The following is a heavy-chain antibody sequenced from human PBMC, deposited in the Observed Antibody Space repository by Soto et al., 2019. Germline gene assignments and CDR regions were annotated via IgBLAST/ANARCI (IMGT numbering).Heavy chain of an antibody. CDR2: NSVYNDNT. CDR3: ARIGFDGH. Sequence: QVQLVQSGSEIKKPGASVKVSCKAFGYTFTSYGIVWVRQAPGQGLEWMGWNSVYNDNTNYAQKFQGRVTTTTETSSSTAYMELRSLKSDDTAVYYCARIGFDGHWGQGTLVTVSS. D-gene: IGHD3-9*01. J-gene: IGHJ1*01. V-gene: IGHV1-18*01. CDR1: GYTFTSYG.